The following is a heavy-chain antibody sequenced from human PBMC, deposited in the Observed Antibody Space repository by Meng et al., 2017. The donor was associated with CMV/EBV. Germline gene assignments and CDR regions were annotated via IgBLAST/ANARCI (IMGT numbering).Heavy chain of an antibody. CDR1: GFALDTQM. J-gene: IGHJ4*02. V-gene: IGHV3-21*01. CDR3: ARVGTIFRGYYFDY. Sequence: GGSLRLSCAASGFALDTQMMTWVRQAPGKGLEWVATISSSSKYIHYSPSMTGRVTVSRDNAKNLLDLQMNSLRAEDTAVYYCARVGTIFRGYYFDYWGQGTLVTVSS. D-gene: IGHD3-3*01. CDR2: ISSSSKYI.